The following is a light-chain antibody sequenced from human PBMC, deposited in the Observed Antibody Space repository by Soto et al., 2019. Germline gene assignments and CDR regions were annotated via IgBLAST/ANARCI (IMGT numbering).Light chain of an antibody. CDR3: PKYDSVPQM. CDR1: QGISNY. Sequence: DIQLTQSPSSLSASVGDRVTVTCRACQGISNYLAWYQQRPGKAPKLLIYAASTLQSGVPSRFSGSGSGTDFTLTISSLQPEDVATYYCPKYDSVPQMFGQGTKVDIK. J-gene: IGKJ1*01. V-gene: IGKV1-27*01. CDR2: AAS.